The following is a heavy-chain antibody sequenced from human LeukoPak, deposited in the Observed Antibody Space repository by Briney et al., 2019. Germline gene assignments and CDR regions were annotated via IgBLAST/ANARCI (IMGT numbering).Heavy chain of an antibody. CDR3: ARGVLGATKKVTAIPPYYFDY. CDR2: IYHSGST. CDR1: GGSISSGGYS. J-gene: IGHJ4*02. Sequence: SETLSLTCAVSGGSISSGGYSWSWIRQPPGTGLEWIGYIYHSGSTYYNPSLKSRVTISVDRSQNQFSLKLSSVTAADTAVYYCARGVLGATKKVTAIPPYYFDYWGQGTLVTVSS. V-gene: IGHV4-30-2*01. D-gene: IGHD2-21*02.